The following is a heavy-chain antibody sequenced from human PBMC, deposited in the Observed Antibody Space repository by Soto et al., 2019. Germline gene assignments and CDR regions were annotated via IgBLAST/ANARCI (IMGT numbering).Heavy chain of an antibody. V-gene: IGHV4-59*08. CDR1: GGSISSYY. D-gene: IGHD3-10*01. J-gene: IGHJ6*02. CDR2: IYYSGST. Sequence: SETLSLTCTVSGGSISSYYWSWIRQPPGKGLEWIGYIYYSGSTNYNPSLKSRVTISVDTSKNQFSLKLSSVTAADTAVYYCARHRAGKDYYYYGKDVWGQGTTVTVSS. CDR3: ARHRAGKDYYYYGKDV.